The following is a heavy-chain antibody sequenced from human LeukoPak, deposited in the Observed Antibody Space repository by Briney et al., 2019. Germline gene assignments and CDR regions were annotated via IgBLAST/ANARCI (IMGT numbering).Heavy chain of an antibody. J-gene: IGHJ4*02. CDR2: IWYDGSNK. D-gene: IGHD3-22*01. CDR1: GSTFSSYG. Sequence: ESGGSLRLSCAASGSTFSSYGMHWVRQAPGKGLEWVAVIWYDGSNKYYADSVKGRFTISRDNSKNTLYLQMNSLRAEDTAVYYCASLPWYYYDSSGYLAPLDYWGQGTLVTVSS. CDR3: ASLPWYYYDSSGYLAPLDY. V-gene: IGHV3-33*01.